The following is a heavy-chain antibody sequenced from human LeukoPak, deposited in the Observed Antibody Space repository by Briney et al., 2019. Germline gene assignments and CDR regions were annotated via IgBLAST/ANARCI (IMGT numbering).Heavy chain of an antibody. CDR3: ARLDGSGSRFDP. J-gene: IGHJ5*02. CDR2: IYYSGTS. Sequence: SETLSLTCTVSGGSISSSSYYWGWIPQPPGKGLEWIGSIYYSGTSYYNPSLKSRVTISADTSKNQFSLKLSSVTAADTAVYYCARLDGSGSRFDPWGQGTLVTVSS. D-gene: IGHD3-10*01. V-gene: IGHV4-39*01. CDR1: GGSISSSSYY.